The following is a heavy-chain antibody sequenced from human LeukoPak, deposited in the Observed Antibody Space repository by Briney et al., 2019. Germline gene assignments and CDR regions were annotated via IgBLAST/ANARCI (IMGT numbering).Heavy chain of an antibody. CDR1: GGSISSYY. Sequence: SETLSLTCAVYGGSISSYYWSWIRQPPGKGLEWIGYIYYSGSTNYNPSLKSRVTISVDTSKNQFSLKLSSVTAADTAVYYCARVTQGADCSSTSCYIPDYYYYYMDVWGKGTTVTVSS. CDR3: ARVTQGADCSSTSCYIPDYYYYYMDV. CDR2: IYYSGST. V-gene: IGHV4-59*01. J-gene: IGHJ6*03. D-gene: IGHD2-2*02.